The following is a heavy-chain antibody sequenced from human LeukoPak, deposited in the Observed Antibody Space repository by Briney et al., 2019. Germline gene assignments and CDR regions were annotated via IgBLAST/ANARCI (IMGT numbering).Heavy chain of an antibody. CDR1: GGSLSGSY. CDR3: ARQKPSTFRQYGRGRPLDS. D-gene: IGHD4-11*01. J-gene: IGHJ4*02. CDR2: INQSGNS. Sequence: PSETLSLTCDVNGGSLSGSYWSWIRQSPEKGLEWIGEINQSGNSNYNPSLKSRVTVLVDTSKNQFSLKLSSVTAADTAVYYCARQKPSTFRQYGRGRPLDSWGQGTLVTVSS. V-gene: IGHV4-34*01.